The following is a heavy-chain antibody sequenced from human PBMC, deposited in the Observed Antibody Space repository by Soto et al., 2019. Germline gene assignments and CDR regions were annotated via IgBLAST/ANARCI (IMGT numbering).Heavy chain of an antibody. J-gene: IGHJ4*02. Sequence: GGSLRLSCAASGFTFSSYAMSWVRQAPGKGLEWVSAISGSGGSTYYADSVKGRFTISRDNSKNTLYLQMNSLRAEDTAVYCCAKDRNVVVPASRDYWGQGTLVTVSS. D-gene: IGHD2-2*01. CDR2: ISGSGGST. CDR1: GFTFSSYA. CDR3: AKDRNVVVPASRDY. V-gene: IGHV3-23*01.